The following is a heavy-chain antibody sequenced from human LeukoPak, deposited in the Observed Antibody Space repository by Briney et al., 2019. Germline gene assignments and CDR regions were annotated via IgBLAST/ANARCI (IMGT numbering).Heavy chain of an antibody. J-gene: IGHJ4*02. CDR3: ARITYSSSSPPLDY. V-gene: IGHV4-31*03. Sequence: PSQTLSLTFSVSGGSISSGGYESSCIRQHPGNGLEWIGYIYYRGSTHSTRSLKSRDTISVETSKNQFSLKLSSVTAADTAVYYCARITYSSSSPPLDYWGQGTLVTVSS. CDR2: IYYRGST. D-gene: IGHD6-6*01. CDR1: GGSISSGGYE.